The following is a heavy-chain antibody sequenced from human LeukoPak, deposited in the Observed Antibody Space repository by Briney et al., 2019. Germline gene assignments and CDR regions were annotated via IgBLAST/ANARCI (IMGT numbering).Heavy chain of an antibody. CDR2: IIWITGNL. D-gene: IGHD3-22*01. Sequence: PGGSLRLSCVASGLTSDEHGMHWVRQVPGKGLEWVSGIIWITGNLGYADSVKGRFFISRDNAKNTLYLQMNSLRAEDTAVYYCARVPTHYYDSSGYQDYWGQGTLVTVSS. J-gene: IGHJ4*02. CDR1: GLTSDEHG. V-gene: IGHV3-9*02. CDR3: ARVPTHYYDSSGYQDY.